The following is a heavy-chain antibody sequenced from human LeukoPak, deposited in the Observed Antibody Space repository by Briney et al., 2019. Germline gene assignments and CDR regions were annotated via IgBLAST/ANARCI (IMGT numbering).Heavy chain of an antibody. CDR1: GFIFSRYA. CDR3: AKKLGSSPGDFFDY. Sequence: SGGSLRLSCAASGFIFSRYAMSWVRQAPGKGLEWVSDINDNGGGTFYADSVKGRFTVPRDNSKNTLYMQMNGLRGGDTAVYYCAKKLGSSPGDFFDYWGQGTLVTVSS. J-gene: IGHJ4*02. D-gene: IGHD6-6*01. CDR2: INDNGGGT. V-gene: IGHV3-23*01.